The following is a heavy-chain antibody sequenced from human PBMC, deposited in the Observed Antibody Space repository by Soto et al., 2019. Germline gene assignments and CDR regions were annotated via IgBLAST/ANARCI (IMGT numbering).Heavy chain of an antibody. Sequence: GGSLRLSCAASGFIFSNAWMSWVRQAPGKGLEWVGRIKSKTDGGTTDYAAPVKGRFTISRDDSKNTLYLQMNSLKTEDTAVYYCTTGAPTRFFFDYWGQGTLVTVSS. CDR2: IKSKTDGGTT. J-gene: IGHJ4*02. V-gene: IGHV3-15*01. D-gene: IGHD1-26*01. CDR1: GFIFSNAW. CDR3: TTGAPTRFFFDY.